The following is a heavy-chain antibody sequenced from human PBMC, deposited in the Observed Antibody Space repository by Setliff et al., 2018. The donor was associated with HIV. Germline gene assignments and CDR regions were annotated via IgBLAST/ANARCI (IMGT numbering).Heavy chain of an antibody. V-gene: IGHV4-59*10. CDR1: GGSFSGYY. CDR3: ARSRESSGYYRDYYYYLDV. D-gene: IGHD6-19*01. CDR2: IYTSGST. J-gene: IGHJ6*03. Sequence: PSETLSLTCAVYGGSFSGYYWSWIRQPAGKGLEWIGHIYTSGSTNYNPSLKSRVTISVHTSKNQFSLKLSSVTAADTAVYYCARSRESSGYYRDYYYYLDVWGKGTTVTVSS.